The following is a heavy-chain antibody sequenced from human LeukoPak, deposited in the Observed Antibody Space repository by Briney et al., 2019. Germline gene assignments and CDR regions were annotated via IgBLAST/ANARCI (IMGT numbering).Heavy chain of an antibody. D-gene: IGHD2-2*01. Sequence: GRSLRLSCAASRFTFSSYGMHWVRQAPGKGLEWVAVIWYDGSNKYYADSVKGRFTISRDNSKNTLYLQMNSLRAEDTAVYYCARDCSSTSCYYYWGQGTLVTVSS. J-gene: IGHJ4*02. CDR3: ARDCSSTSCYYY. CDR2: IWYDGSNK. V-gene: IGHV3-33*01. CDR1: RFTFSSYG.